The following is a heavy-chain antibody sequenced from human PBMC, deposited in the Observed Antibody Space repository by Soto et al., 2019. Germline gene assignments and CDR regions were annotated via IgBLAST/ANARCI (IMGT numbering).Heavy chain of an antibody. J-gene: IGHJ4*02. V-gene: IGHV1-18*01. D-gene: IGHD2-2*01. CDR1: GYTFTSYG. Sequence: ASVKVSCKASGYTFTSYGISWVRQAPGQGLEWMGWISAYNGNTNYAQKLQGRVTMTTDTSTSTAYMELRSLRSDDTAVYYCARAVYCSSTNCPRGVDYWGQGTLVTVSS. CDR2: ISAYNGNT. CDR3: ARAVYCSSTNCPRGVDY.